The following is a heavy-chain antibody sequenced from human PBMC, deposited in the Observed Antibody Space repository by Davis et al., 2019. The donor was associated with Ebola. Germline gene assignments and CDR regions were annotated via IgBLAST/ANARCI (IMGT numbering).Heavy chain of an antibody. Sequence: ASVTVSCKASGGTFSSYGISWVRQAPGQGLEWMGWISAYNGNTNYAQKLQGRVTMTTDTSTSTAYMELRSLRSDDTAVYYCARAYYYYYGMDVWGQGTTVTVSS. J-gene: IGHJ6*02. V-gene: IGHV1-18*01. CDR2: ISAYNGNT. CDR3: ARAYYYYYGMDV. CDR1: GGTFSSYG.